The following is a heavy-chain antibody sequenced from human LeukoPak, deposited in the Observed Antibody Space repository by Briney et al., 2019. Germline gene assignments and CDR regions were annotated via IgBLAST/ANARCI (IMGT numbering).Heavy chain of an antibody. CDR3: TTGLCIGNSCRWDDAFVV. J-gene: IGHJ3*01. D-gene: IGHD2-2*01. Sequence: PGGSLRLSCVVSGFTFNNAWMTWVRQAPGRGLEWVGRTKDKTQGATTDYATPVKGRFTISRDDSNSMVSLQMNNLNTEDAAVYYCTTGLCIGNSCRWDDAFVVWGQGATVTVSS. CDR2: TKDKTQGATT. CDR1: GFTFNNAW. V-gene: IGHV3-15*01.